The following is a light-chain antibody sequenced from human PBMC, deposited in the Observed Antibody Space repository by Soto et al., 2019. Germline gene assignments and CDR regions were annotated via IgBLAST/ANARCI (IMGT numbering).Light chain of an antibody. Sequence: QSVLTQPPSASGTPGQRVTISCSGRSSNIGSNTVNWYQRLPGTAPKLLIYTNDQRPSGVPDRFSGSKSGTSASLAISGLQSEDEADYYCAAWDDSLNGPVFGGGTKVTVL. CDR3: AAWDDSLNGPV. CDR2: TND. V-gene: IGLV1-44*01. CDR1: SSNIGSNT. J-gene: IGLJ2*01.